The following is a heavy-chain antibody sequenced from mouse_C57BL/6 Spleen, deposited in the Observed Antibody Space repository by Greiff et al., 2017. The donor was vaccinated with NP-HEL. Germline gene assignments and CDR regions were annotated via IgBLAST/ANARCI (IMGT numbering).Heavy chain of an antibody. CDR3: ARRYGSRGPWFAY. J-gene: IGHJ3*01. CDR2: IYPGSGST. CDR1: GYTFTSYW. Sequence: QVQLQQPGAELVKPGASVKMSCKASGYTFTSYWITWVKQRPGQGLEWIGDIYPGSGSTNYNEKFKSKATLTVDTSSSTAYMQLSSLTSEDSAVYYCARRYGSRGPWFAYWGQGTLVTVSA. V-gene: IGHV1-55*01. D-gene: IGHD1-1*01.